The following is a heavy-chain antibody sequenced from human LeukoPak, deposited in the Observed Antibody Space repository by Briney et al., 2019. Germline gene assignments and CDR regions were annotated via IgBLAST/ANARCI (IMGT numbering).Heavy chain of an antibody. J-gene: IGHJ4*02. CDR1: GDSVSSNSAA. D-gene: IGHD7-27*01. CDR2: TYYRSKWYN. V-gene: IGHV6-1*01. CDR3: ARAANTGDVGYFDY. Sequence: SQTLSLTCAISGDSVSSNSAAWNWIRQSPSRGLGWLGRTYYRSKWYNAYAVSVKSRITINPDTSKNQFSLQLNSVTPEDTAVYYCARAANTGDVGYFDYWGQGTLVTVSS.